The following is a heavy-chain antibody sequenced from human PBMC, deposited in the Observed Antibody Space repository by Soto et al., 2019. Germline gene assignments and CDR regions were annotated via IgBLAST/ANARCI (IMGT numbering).Heavy chain of an antibody. CDR1: GFTFSNAW. CDR3: YDTTMITFGGVPY. D-gene: IGHD3-16*01. CDR2: IKSKTDGGTT. J-gene: IGHJ4*02. Sequence: GGSLRLSCAASGFTFSNAWMSWVRQAPGKGLEWVGRIKSKTDGGTTDYAAPVKGRFTISRDDSKNTLYLQMNSLKTEDTAVYYCYDTTMITFGGVPYWGQGTLVTVSS. V-gene: IGHV3-15*01.